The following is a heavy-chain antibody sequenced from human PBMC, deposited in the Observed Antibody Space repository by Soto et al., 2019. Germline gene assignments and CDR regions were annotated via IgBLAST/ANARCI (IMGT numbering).Heavy chain of an antibody. D-gene: IGHD3-3*01. Sequence: QITLNESGPTQVKPRQTLTLTCTFSGFSLTTSGVGVGWIRQSPGKAPEWLALIYWDDDKRYSPSLKSRLTITKDTSKNQVVLTMADVDPADTATYYCAHRVLRTVFGLVTTTAIYFDVWGQGTPVAVSS. J-gene: IGHJ4*02. CDR1: GFSLTTSGVG. V-gene: IGHV2-5*02. CDR2: IYWDDDK. CDR3: AHRVLRTVFGLVTTTAIYFDV.